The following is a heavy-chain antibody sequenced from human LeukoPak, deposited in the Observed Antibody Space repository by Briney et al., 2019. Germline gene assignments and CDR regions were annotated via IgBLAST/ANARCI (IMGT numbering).Heavy chain of an antibody. D-gene: IGHD6-19*01. J-gene: IGHJ4*02. Sequence: PGGSLRLSCAASGFTFSSYSMNWVRQAPGKGLEWVANIKQDGNEKYYVDSVKGRFTISRDNTKNSLYLQLNSLRAEDTAVYYCARAVAGPHYFDYWGQGTLVTVSS. CDR1: GFTFSSYS. V-gene: IGHV3-7*01. CDR2: IKQDGNEK. CDR3: ARAVAGPHYFDY.